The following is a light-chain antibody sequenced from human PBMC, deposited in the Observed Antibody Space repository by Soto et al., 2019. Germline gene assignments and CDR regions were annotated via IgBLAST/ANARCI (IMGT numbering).Light chain of an antibody. CDR2: DVS. CDR1: SSDIGGYNY. Sequence: QSALTQPASVSGSPGQSITISCTGTSSDIGGYNYVSWYQQLPGKVPKLIIYDVSKRPSGVSDRFSASKSGNAASLTISGLQDEDEADYYCSSYTSTSTLYVFGTGTKLTVL. V-gene: IGLV2-14*03. J-gene: IGLJ1*01. CDR3: SSYTSTSTLYV.